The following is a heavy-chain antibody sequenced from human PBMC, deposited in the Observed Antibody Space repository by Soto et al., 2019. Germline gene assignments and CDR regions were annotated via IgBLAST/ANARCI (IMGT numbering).Heavy chain of an antibody. Sequence: EVQLLESGGALVRPGGSLRLSCAASGFTFNNFAMNWVRQVPGKGLEWVAAISGTGGSTFYSDSLGGRFTISRDNATNILFLQTKSLKAGDTAVYYCAKTSSASERDSPGWWGQGTLVTVSS. D-gene: IGHD2-21*01. CDR2: ISGTGGST. CDR3: AKTSSASERDSPGW. CDR1: GFTFNNFA. J-gene: IGHJ4*02. V-gene: IGHV3-23*01.